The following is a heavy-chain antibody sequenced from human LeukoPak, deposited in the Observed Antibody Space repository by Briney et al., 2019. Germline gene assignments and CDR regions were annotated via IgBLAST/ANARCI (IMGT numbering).Heavy chain of an antibody. CDR3: ARESRPIAASGRGAFDI. D-gene: IGHD6-13*01. Sequence: DSVKASCKASGYTLTNYFMHWVRQAPGQGLEWMGIINPSSGGTTYAQKFQGRVAMTSVTSTSTLYMELSSLRSEDTAIYYCARESRPIAASGRGAFDIWGQGTMVSVSP. V-gene: IGHV1-46*01. CDR1: GYTLTNYF. J-gene: IGHJ3*02. CDR2: INPSSGGT.